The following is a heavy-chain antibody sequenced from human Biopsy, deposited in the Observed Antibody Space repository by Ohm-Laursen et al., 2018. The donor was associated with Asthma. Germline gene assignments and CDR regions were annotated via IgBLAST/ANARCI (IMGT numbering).Heavy chain of an antibody. CDR3: ARVFESSDRGPFYFFALDV. D-gene: IGHD6-25*01. CDR1: GFSFSDYY. CDR2: ISSSGSTK. Sequence: SLRLSCAASGFSFSDYYMTWMRQSPGKGLEWVYSISSSGSTKYPAQSVQGRFTISRDNDQKSLFLQMNDLRADDTAIYFCARVFESSDRGPFYFFALDVWGQGTTVAVS. V-gene: IGHV3-11*01. J-gene: IGHJ6*02.